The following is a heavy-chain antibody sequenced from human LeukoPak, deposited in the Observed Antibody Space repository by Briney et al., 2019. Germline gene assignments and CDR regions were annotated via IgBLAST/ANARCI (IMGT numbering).Heavy chain of an antibody. J-gene: IGHJ4*02. Sequence: PSETLSLTCAVYGGSFSGYYWSWIRQPPGKGLEWIGEINHSGSTNYNPSLKSRVTISVDTSKNQFSLKLSSVTAADTAVYYCARQGAANDVDIVATIRFSGYYFDYWGQGTLVTVSS. CDR1: GGSFSGYY. CDR3: ARQGAANDVDIVATIRFSGYYFDY. CDR2: INHSGST. V-gene: IGHV4-34*01. D-gene: IGHD5-12*01.